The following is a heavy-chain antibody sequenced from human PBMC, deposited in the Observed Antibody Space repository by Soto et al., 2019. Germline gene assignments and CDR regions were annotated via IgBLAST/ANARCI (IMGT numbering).Heavy chain of an antibody. CDR2: MNPDSGNT. CDR3: ASDLYNSGCYN. CDR1: GYTFTSYD. D-gene: IGHD6-19*01. Sequence: QVQLVQSGSEVKKPGASVKVACKSVGYTFTSYDFNWVRPATGQGLEWMGWMNPDSGNTGYAQKFQGRVTMTRNTSISTVYMELSSLRSEDTAVYYCASDLYNSGCYNWGQGTQVTVSS. V-gene: IGHV1-8*02. J-gene: IGHJ4*02.